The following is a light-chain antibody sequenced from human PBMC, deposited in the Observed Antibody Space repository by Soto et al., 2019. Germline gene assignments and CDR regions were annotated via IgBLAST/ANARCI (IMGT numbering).Light chain of an antibody. CDR3: SSYTSTSTLV. V-gene: IGLV2-14*01. CDR2: EVS. CDR1: SSDVGAYNY. J-gene: IGLJ2*01. Sequence: QAVVTQPASVSGFPGQSITISCTGTSSDVGAYNYVSWYQQHPGKAPKLMIYEVSNRPSGVSSRFSGSKSGNTASLTISGLQVEDEAEYYCSSYTSTSTLVFGGGTKLTVL.